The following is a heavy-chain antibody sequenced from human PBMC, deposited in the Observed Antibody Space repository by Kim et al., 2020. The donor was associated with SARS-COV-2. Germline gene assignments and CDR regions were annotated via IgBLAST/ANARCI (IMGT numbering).Heavy chain of an antibody. J-gene: IGHJ4*02. CDR1: GGTFSSYA. CDR3: ASFNQWGAARPFDY. Sequence: SVKVSCKASGGTFSSYAISWVRQAPGQGLEWMGGIIPIFGTANYAQKFQGRVTITADESTSTAYMELSSLRSEDTAVYYCASFNQWGAARPFDYWGQGTLVTVSS. CDR2: IIPIFGTA. D-gene: IGHD6-6*01. V-gene: IGHV1-69*13.